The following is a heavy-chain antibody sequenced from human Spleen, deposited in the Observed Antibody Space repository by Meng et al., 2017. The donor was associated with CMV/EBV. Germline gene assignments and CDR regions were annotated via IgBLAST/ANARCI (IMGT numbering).Heavy chain of an antibody. V-gene: IGHV1-2*02. CDR3: ARGGQAYCGGDCYSGWFDP. Sequence: GYNMHWVRQAPGQGLEWMGWINPNSGGTNYAQKFQGRVTMTRDTSISTAYMELSRLRSDDTAVYYCARGGQAYCGGDCYSGWFDPWGQGTLVTVSS. J-gene: IGHJ5*02. D-gene: IGHD2-21*01. CDR2: INPNSGGT. CDR1: GYN.